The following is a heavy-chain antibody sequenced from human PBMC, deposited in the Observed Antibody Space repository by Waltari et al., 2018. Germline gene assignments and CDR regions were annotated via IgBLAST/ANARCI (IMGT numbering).Heavy chain of an antibody. J-gene: IGHJ3*02. V-gene: IGHV4-59*11. CDR2: IYYSGST. D-gene: IGHD3-10*01. CDR3: ARDTQYYGSGSYVCAFDI. CDR1: GGSISSHY. Sequence: QVQLQESGPGLVKPSETLSLTCTVSGGSISSHYWSWIRQPPGKGLEWIGYIYYSGSTNYNPALKSRVTISVDTSKNQFSLKLSSVTAADTAVYYCARDTQYYGSGSYVCAFDIWGQGTMVTVSS.